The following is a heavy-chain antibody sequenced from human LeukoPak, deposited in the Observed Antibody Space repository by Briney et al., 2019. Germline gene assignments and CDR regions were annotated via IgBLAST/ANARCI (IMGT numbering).Heavy chain of an antibody. CDR1: GFTFSSYG. V-gene: IGHV3-33*01. CDR3: ARDPYSYGYFDY. CDR2: IWYDGSNK. D-gene: IGHD5-18*01. Sequence: GGSLRLSCAASGFTFSSYGMHWVRQAPGKGLGWVAVIWYDGSNKYYADSVKGRFTISRDNSKNTLYLQMNSLRAEDTAVYYCARDPYSYGYFDYWGQGTLVTVSS. J-gene: IGHJ4*02.